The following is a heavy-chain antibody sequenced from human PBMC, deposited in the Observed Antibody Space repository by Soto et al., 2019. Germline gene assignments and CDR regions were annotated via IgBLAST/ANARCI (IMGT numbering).Heavy chain of an antibody. CDR1: GYTFTSYS. V-gene: IGHV1-46*01. Sequence: GASVKVSCKASGYTFTSYSMHWVRQAPGQGLEWMGIINPSSGRTSYAQNFQGRVTMTSDTSTSIVYMEMSSLKSEDTAVYYCARDHNFGSILYAMDVWGQGTTVTVSS. J-gene: IGHJ6*02. CDR3: ARDHNFGSILYAMDV. D-gene: IGHD2-15*01. CDR2: INPSSGRT.